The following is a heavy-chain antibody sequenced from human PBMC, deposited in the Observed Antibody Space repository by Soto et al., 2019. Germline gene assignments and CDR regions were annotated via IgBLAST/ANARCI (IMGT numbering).Heavy chain of an antibody. CDR2: ISGSGGNT. J-gene: IGHJ6*02. Sequence: PVGSLRLSCAASGFIFSDHTMNWVRQAPGKGLEWVSAISGSGGNTNYAASVKGRFTISRDNAKNTLYLQMDSLGAEDTAVYYCEKDKRIASRQMDVWGQGTPVTVSS. CDR3: EKDKRIASRQMDV. V-gene: IGHV3-23*01. CDR1: GFIFSDHT. D-gene: IGHD6-6*01.